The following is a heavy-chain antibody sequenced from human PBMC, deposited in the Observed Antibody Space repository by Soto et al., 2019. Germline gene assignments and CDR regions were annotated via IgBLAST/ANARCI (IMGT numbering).Heavy chain of an antibody. D-gene: IGHD3-22*01. J-gene: IGHJ6*02. V-gene: IGHV1-69*01. CDR2: IIPIFGTA. CDR3: ARDGSGYRSRASPMDV. CDR1: GDTFSSYA. Sequence: QVQLVQSGAEVKKPGSSVKVSCKASGDTFSSYAISWVRQAPGQGLEWMGGIIPIFGTANYAQKFQGSVTITADESTSTAYMELSSLRSEDTAGYYCARDGSGYRSRASPMDVWGQGTTVTVSS.